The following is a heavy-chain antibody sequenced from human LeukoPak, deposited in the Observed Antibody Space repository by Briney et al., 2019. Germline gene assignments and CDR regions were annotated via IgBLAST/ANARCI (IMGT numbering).Heavy chain of an antibody. CDR3: ARGRTSEPAAKDQ. CDR1: GGSFSGYY. D-gene: IGHD1-14*01. Sequence: SETLSLTCAVYGGSFSGYYWSWIRQPPGKGLEWIGEINHSGSTNYNPSLKSRVTISVDTSKNQFSLKLSSVTAADTAVYYCARGRTSEPAAKDQWGKGTLVTVSS. V-gene: IGHV4-34*01. J-gene: IGHJ4*02. CDR2: INHSGST.